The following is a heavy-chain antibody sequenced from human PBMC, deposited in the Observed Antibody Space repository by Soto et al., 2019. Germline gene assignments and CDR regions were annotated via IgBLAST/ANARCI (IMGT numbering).Heavy chain of an antibody. CDR2: FYPCDSDT. V-gene: IGHV5-51*01. CDR1: GYSFTSYW. D-gene: IGHD2-8*01. J-gene: IGHJ3*02. CDR3: VCVTSCTNGVCYYDAFDI. Sequence: GESLKISCKGSGYSFTSYWIGWVRQMPGKGLEWMGIFYPCDSDTRYSPSFQGQVSISADKSISTAYLQWSGLKASDTAMYYCVCVTSCTNGVCYYDAFDIWGQGTMVTVSS.